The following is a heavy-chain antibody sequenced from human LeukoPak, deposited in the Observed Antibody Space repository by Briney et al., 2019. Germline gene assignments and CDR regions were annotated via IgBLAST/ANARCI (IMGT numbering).Heavy chain of an antibody. CDR1: GGSISSYY. D-gene: IGHD3-16*02. V-gene: IGHV4-4*07. CDR3: ARDENGYVWGSFRA. CDR2: IYTSGTI. J-gene: IGHJ5*02. Sequence: PSETLSLTCAVSGGSISSYYWSWIRQPAGTALEWIGRIYTSGTITYNPSLKSRVTMSVDTSKNQFSLKLSSVTAADTAVYYCARDENGYVWGSFRAWGQGTLVTVSS.